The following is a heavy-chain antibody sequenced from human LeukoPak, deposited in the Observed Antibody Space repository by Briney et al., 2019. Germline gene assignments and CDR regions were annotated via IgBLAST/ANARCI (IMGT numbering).Heavy chain of an antibody. D-gene: IGHD3-9*01. J-gene: IGHJ4*02. CDR1: GFTFSSYA. V-gene: IGHV3-23*01. CDR2: ISGSGGST. Sequence: GGSLRLCCAASGFTFSSYAMRWVRQAPGKGLEWVSAISGSGGSTYYADSVKGRFTISRDNSKNTLYLQMNSLRAEDTAVYYCAKLRDILTGYFKTAHFDYWGQGTLVTVSS. CDR3: AKLRDILTGYFKTAHFDY.